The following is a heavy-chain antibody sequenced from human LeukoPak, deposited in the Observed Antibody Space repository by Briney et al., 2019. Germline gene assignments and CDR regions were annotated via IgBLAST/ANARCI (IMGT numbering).Heavy chain of an antibody. CDR1: GFTFSSYA. Sequence: GGSLRLSCAASGFTFSSYAMSWVRQAPGKGLEWVSTISGSGSSTYYADFVKGRFTISRDNSKNTEYLQMNSLRVEDTAVYYCARDIEMVGFDYWGQGTLVTVSS. J-gene: IGHJ4*02. D-gene: IGHD2-8*01. V-gene: IGHV3-23*01. CDR3: ARDIEMVGFDY. CDR2: ISGSGSST.